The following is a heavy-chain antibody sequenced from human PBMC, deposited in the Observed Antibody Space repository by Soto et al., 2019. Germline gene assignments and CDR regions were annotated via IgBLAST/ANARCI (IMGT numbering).Heavy chain of an antibody. CDR2: IYNGGST. J-gene: IGHJ4*02. Sequence: SETLSLTCTVSGDSVSSVGFHWAWLRRPPGKGLEWIGYIYNGGSTYYRPSLESRTHMSLDATRNHYSLRLTSVTAADTAVYFCARAPVGLDTISYFDYWGQGKLVTVSS. D-gene: IGHD3-3*01. CDR1: GDSVSSVGFH. CDR3: ARAPVGLDTISYFDY. V-gene: IGHV4-30-4*01.